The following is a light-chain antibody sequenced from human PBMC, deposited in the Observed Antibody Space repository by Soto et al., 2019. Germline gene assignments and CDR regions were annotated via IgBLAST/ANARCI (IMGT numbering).Light chain of an antibody. J-gene: IGKJ4*01. CDR1: QDIRSS. CDR2: TVS. CDR3: QQFNSSPFT. V-gene: IGKV1-9*01. Sequence: DIQLTQSPSFLSASVGDRLTITCRASQDIRSSLAWYQQKPGKAPNLLIYTVSTLQSGVPSRFIGSRSGTEFTLTISSLQPEDFATSYCQQFNSSPFTFGGGAKVEI.